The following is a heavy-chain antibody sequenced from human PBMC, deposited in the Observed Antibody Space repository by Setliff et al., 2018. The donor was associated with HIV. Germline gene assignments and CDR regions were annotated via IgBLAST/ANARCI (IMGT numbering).Heavy chain of an antibody. CDR1: GYSFTNFW. CDR3: VRRQQRPQNAIES. V-gene: IGHV5-51*01. Sequence: PGESLKISCKGFGYSFTNFWIGWVRQVPGKGLEWMGIIDPRDSETRYSPSFEGQVTVSVDRSINTAYLHWSSLKASDTAMYYCVRRQQRPQNAIESWGPGTLVTVSS. D-gene: IGHD6-25*01. CDR2: IDPRDSET. J-gene: IGHJ4*02.